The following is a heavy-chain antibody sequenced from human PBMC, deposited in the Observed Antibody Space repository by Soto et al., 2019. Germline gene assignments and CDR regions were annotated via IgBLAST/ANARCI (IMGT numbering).Heavy chain of an antibody. V-gene: IGHV1-18*01. Sequence: QVQLVQSGAEVKEPGASVKVSCKASGYIFTRYGISWVRQAPGQGLEWMGWISAFNRNTNYAQKLQGRVTMTTDTSTSTAYMELRSLRSDDTAVYYCAREDTAMVDDYWGQGTLVTVSS. CDR1: GYIFTRYG. D-gene: IGHD5-18*01. CDR3: AREDTAMVDDY. CDR2: ISAFNRNT. J-gene: IGHJ4*02.